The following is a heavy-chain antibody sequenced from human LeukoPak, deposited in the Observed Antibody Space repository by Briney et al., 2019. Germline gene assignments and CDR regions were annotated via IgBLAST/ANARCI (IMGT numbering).Heavy chain of an antibody. CDR2: IIPIFGTA. D-gene: IGHD3-9*01. J-gene: IGHJ6*02. CDR1: GGTFSSYA. V-gene: IGHV1-69*13. Sequence: GASVKVSCKASGGTFSSYAISWVRQAPGQGLEWMGGIIPIFGTANYAQKFQGRVTITADESTSTAYMELSSLRSEDTAVYYCASNPRRVYDILMGYYGMDVWGQGITVTVSS. CDR3: ASNPRRVYDILMGYYGMDV.